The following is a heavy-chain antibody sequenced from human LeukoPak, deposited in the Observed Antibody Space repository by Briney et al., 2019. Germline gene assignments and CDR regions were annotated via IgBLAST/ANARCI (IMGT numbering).Heavy chain of an antibody. J-gene: IGHJ4*02. CDR2: INPNTGGT. D-gene: IGHD6-19*01. CDR1: GYTFTGYY. Sequence: ASVKVSCKASGYTFTGYYMHWVRQAPGQGLEWMGWINPNTGGTDYAQKFQGRVTMTRDTTISTAYMELGRLTSEDTAVYYCASYPRYSSSPPFDYWGQGTLFTVSS. CDR3: ASYPRYSSSPPFDY. V-gene: IGHV1-2*02.